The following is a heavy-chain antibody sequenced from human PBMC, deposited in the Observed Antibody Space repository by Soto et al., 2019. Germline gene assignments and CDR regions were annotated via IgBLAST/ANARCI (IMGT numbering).Heavy chain of an antibody. V-gene: IGHV1-18*04. J-gene: IGHJ6*02. Sequence: GASVKVSCKASGYTFTSYGISWVRQAPGQGLEWMGWISAYNGNTNYAQKLQGRVTMTTDTSTSTAYMELRSLRSDDTAVYYCARDRSSSWYTYYGMDVWGQGTTVTVSS. CDR1: GYTFTSYG. CDR3: ARDRSSSWYTYYGMDV. D-gene: IGHD6-13*01. CDR2: ISAYNGNT.